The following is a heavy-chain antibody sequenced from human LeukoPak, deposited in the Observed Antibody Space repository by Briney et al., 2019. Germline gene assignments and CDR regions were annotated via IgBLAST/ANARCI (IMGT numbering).Heavy chain of an antibody. V-gene: IGHV3-23*01. CDR1: GFTFGSYA. J-gene: IGHJ3*02. CDR3: EKGGSYGDYVRVYDASDI. CDR2: ISGSGAST. Sequence: GGSLRLSCAASGFTFGSYAMTWVRQGPGKGLEWVSTISGSGASTNYADSVKGRFTISRDNSKNTVYLQMNNLRAEDTAVYYCEKGGSYGDYVRVYDASDIWGQGTMVTVSS. D-gene: IGHD4-17*01.